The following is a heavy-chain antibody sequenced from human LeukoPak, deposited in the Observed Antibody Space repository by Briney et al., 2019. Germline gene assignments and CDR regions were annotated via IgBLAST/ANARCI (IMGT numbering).Heavy chain of an antibody. J-gene: IGHJ4*02. CDR3: ASTVVHYFDY. CDR2: IYYSGST. V-gene: IGHV4-31*03. CDR1: GGSISSGGYY. D-gene: IGHD4-23*01. Sequence: SETLSLTCTVSGGSISSGGYYWSWIRQHPGKGLEWIGYIYYSGSTYYNPSLKSRVTISVDTSKNQFSLKLSSVTAADTAVYYCASTVVHYFDYWGQGTLVTVSS.